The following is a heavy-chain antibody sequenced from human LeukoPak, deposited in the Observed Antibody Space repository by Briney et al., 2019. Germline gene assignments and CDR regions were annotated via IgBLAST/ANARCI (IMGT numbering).Heavy chain of an antibody. CDR2: ISAYNGDT. V-gene: IGHV1-18*01. Sequence: GASVKVSCKASGYTFTSYGISWVRQAPGQGLEWMGWISAYNGDTNYAQKLQGRVTMTTDTSTSTAYMELRSLRSDDTAVYYCARDGYHFDSSGFYSLDYWGQGTLVTVSS. CDR3: ARDGYHFDSSGFYSLDY. CDR1: GYTFTSYG. J-gene: IGHJ4*02. D-gene: IGHD3-22*01.